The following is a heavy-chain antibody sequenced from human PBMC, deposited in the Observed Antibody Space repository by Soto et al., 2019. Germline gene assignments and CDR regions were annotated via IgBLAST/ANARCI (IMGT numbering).Heavy chain of an antibody. J-gene: IGHJ4*02. CDR3: AHISNNSSNWYGNFDY. D-gene: IGHD6-13*01. Sequence: QITLKESGPTLVKPTQTLTLTCTFSGFSLSTSGVGVGWIRQPPGKALEWLALIYWDDDKRYSPSLKSRLTITKDTSKNQVVRTMTNMDPVDTATYYCAHISNNSSNWYGNFDYWGQGILVTVSS. CDR2: IYWDDDK. V-gene: IGHV2-5*02. CDR1: GFSLSTSGVG.